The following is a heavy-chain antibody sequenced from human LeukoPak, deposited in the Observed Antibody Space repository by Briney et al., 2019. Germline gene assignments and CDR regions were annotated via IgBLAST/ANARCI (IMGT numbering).Heavy chain of an antibody. Sequence: GGSLRLSCVGSGFTFSDYNMNWVRQAPGKGLEWVSSIGANGATFYKDSVEGRFTISRDRANNAVYLQMNSLRAEDSATYYCAKRGPGPLPGSYDHWGQGTLVTVSS. CDR1: GFTFSDYN. CDR3: AKRGPGPLPGSYDH. CDR2: IGANGAT. J-gene: IGHJ4*02. V-gene: IGHV3-69-1*01. D-gene: IGHD1-26*01.